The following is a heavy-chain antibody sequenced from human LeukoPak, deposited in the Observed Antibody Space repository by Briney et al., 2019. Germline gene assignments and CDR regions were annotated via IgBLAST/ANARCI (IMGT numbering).Heavy chain of an antibody. Sequence: SETLSLTCTVSGGSISSYYWSWIRQPPGKGLEWIGYIYYSGSTNYNPSLKSRVTISVDTSKNQFSLKLSSVTAADTAVYYCARVVSPSYYYDSSGYYELNWGQGTLVTVSS. CDR3: ARVVSPSYYYDSSGYYELN. D-gene: IGHD3-22*01. CDR2: IYYSGST. CDR1: GGSISSYY. V-gene: IGHV4-59*01. J-gene: IGHJ4*02.